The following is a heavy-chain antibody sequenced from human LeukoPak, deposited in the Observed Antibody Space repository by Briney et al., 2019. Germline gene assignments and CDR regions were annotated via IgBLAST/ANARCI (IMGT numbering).Heavy chain of an antibody. CDR2: ISYDGSSK. D-gene: IGHD6-13*01. CDR1: GFTFSSYA. CDR3: AKDQFSSSATGAFDI. J-gene: IGHJ3*02. V-gene: IGHV3-30*04. Sequence: PGGSLRLSCAASGFTFSSYAMHWVRQAPGEGLEWVTVISYDGSSKYYTDSVRGRFTVSRDNSKNTLYLQMNSLRAEDTAVYYCAKDQFSSSATGAFDIWGHGTMVTVSS.